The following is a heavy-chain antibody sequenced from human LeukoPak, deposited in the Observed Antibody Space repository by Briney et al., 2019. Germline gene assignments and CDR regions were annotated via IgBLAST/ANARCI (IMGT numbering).Heavy chain of an antibody. CDR2: ISYDGSNK. J-gene: IGHJ1*01. Sequence: PGGSLRLSCAASGFTFSSCGMHWVRQAPGKGLEWVAVISYDGSNKYYADSVKGRFTISRDNSKNTLYPQMNSLRAEDTAVYYCAKDRAVQQQLVRGYFQHWGQGTLVTVSS. CDR1: GFTFSSCG. V-gene: IGHV3-30*18. CDR3: AKDRAVQQQLVRGYFQH. D-gene: IGHD6-13*01.